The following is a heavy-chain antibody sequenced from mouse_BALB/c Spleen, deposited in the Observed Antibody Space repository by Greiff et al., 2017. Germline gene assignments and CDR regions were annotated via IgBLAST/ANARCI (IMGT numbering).Heavy chain of an antibody. Sequence: DVHLVESGGGLVKPGGSLKLSCAASGFAFSSYDMSWVRQTPEKRLEWVAYISSGGGSTYYPDTVKGRFTISRDNAKNTLYLQMSSLKSEDTAMYYCARHYYGSRGNAMDYWGQGTSVTVSS. CDR1: GFAFSSYD. CDR3: ARHYYGSRGNAMDY. D-gene: IGHD1-1*01. J-gene: IGHJ4*01. CDR2: ISSGGGST. V-gene: IGHV5-12-1*01.